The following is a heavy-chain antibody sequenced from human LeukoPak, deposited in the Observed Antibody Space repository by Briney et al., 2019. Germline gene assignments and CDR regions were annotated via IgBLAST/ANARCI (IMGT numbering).Heavy chain of an antibody. V-gene: IGHV4-30-2*01. J-gene: IGHJ3*02. CDR3: ARRDCSGGSCYPENAFDI. CDR1: GGSISSGGYS. CDR2: IYHSGST. Sequence: SQTLSLTCAVSGGSISSGGYSWSWIRQPPGKGLEWIGYIYHSGSTYYNPSLKSRVTISVDTSKNQFSLKLSSVTAADTAVYYCARRDCSGGSCYPENAFDIWGQGTMVTVSS. D-gene: IGHD2-15*01.